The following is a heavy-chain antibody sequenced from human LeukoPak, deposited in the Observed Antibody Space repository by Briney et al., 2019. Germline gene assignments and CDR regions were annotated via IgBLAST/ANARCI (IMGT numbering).Heavy chain of an antibody. CDR2: ITSSSTST. CDR3: AREVRPNDY. V-gene: IGHV3-48*01. J-gene: IGHJ4*02. CDR1: GFTFNNYA. Sequence: GGSLRLSCVASGFTFNNYAMNWVRQAPGKGLEWVSYITSSSTSTYYGDSVKGRFTISRDNSKDTLYLQMNSLRAEDTAVYYCAREVRPNDYWGQGTLVTVSS. D-gene: IGHD6-25*01.